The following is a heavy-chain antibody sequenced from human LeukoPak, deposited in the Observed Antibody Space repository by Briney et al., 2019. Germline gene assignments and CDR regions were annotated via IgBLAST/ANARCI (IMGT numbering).Heavy chain of an antibody. J-gene: IGHJ4*02. D-gene: IGHD6-13*01. V-gene: IGHV1-69*06. Sequence: ASVKVSCKSSGGTFSSYAISWVRQAPGQGLEWMGGIIPIFGTTNYAQKFQGRVTITADKSTSTAYMELSSLRSEGTAVYYCARVPQNKYGIAAAADYWGQGTLVTVSS. CDR2: IIPIFGTT. CDR1: GGTFSSYA. CDR3: ARVPQNKYGIAAAADY.